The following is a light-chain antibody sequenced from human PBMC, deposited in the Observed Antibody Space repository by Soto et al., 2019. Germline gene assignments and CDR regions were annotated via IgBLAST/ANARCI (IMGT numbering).Light chain of an antibody. V-gene: IGLV4-69*01. CDR3: QTWGNGIREV. CDR2: LNSDGSH. CDR1: SGHSNYA. Sequence: QLVLTQSPSASASLGASVKLTCTLSSGHSNYAIAWHQQQPEKGPRYLMNLNSDGSHSKGDGIPDRFSGSSSGAERYVTICSLQSEDEADNYCQTWGNGIREVFGGWTKVTVL. J-gene: IGLJ2*01.